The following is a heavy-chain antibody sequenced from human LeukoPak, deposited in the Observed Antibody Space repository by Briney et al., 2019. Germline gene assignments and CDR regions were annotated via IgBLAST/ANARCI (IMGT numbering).Heavy chain of an antibody. V-gene: IGHV4-34*01. Sequence: PSETLSLTCAVYGGSFSGYYWSWIRQPPGKGLEWIGEINHSGSTNYNPTLKSRVTISVATSKTQFSLKLGSVTAADTAVYYCARGLYSSSSRGLDYWGQGTLVTVSS. CDR1: GGSFSGYY. CDR3: ARGLYSSSSRGLDY. J-gene: IGHJ4*02. CDR2: INHSGST. D-gene: IGHD6-6*01.